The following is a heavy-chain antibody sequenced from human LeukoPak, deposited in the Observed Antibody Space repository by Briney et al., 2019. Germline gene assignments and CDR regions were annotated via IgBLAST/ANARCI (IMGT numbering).Heavy chain of an antibody. CDR3: ASSTGASHYNYYMDV. CDR2: ISYSGST. J-gene: IGHJ6*03. CDR1: GGSISSYY. D-gene: IGHD1-1*01. Sequence: SETLSLTCSVSGGSISSYYWSWIRQPPGKGLEWIGYISYSGSTNYNPSLKSRVTISVDTPKNQFSLKKGSVTAADTAVYYCASSTGASHYNYYMDVWGKGTTVTVSS. V-gene: IGHV4-59*08.